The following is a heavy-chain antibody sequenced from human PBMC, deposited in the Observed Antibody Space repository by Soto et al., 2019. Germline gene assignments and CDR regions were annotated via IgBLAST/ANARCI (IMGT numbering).Heavy chain of an antibody. CDR2: IYYNGNT. CDR1: GGSISNHY. D-gene: IGHD7-27*01. J-gene: IGHJ4*02. V-gene: IGHV4-59*11. CDR3: TRANWYSEY. Sequence: QVQLQESGPGLVKPSETLSLTCSVSGGSISNHYWSWIRQPPRQGLEWIGYIYYNGNTNYNPSLKSRVTMSVDTSSNQISLKLTTVTAEDTAVYYCTRANWYSEYWGQGTLVTVSS.